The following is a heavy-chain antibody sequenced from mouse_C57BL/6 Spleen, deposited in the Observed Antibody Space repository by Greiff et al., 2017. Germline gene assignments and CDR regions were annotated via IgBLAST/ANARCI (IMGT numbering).Heavy chain of an antibody. Sequence: QVQLKESGAELARPGASVKLSCKASGYTFTSYGISWVKQRTGQGLEWIGEIYPRSGNTYYNEKFKGKATLTADKSSSTAYMELRSLTSEDSAVYFCARQNYYGSGYYFDYWGQGTTLTVSS. CDR1: GYTFTSYG. CDR3: ARQNYYGSGYYFDY. V-gene: IGHV1-81*01. D-gene: IGHD1-1*01. CDR2: IYPRSGNT. J-gene: IGHJ2*01.